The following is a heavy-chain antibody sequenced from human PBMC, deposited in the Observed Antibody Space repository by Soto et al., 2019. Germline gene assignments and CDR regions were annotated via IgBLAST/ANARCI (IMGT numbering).Heavy chain of an antibody. Sequence: EVQLVESGGGLVQPGGSLRLSCAASGFTVSNNYMRWVRQAPGKGLEWVSLIYSGGATYYADSVKGRFTISRDNSKNTLYIQMKSMRAEVTSVYYCARDGTYNWVGGQGILVTVSS. CDR2: IYSGGAT. CDR1: GFTVSNNY. CDR3: ARDGTYNWV. V-gene: IGHV3-66*01. D-gene: IGHD1-1*01. J-gene: IGHJ4*02.